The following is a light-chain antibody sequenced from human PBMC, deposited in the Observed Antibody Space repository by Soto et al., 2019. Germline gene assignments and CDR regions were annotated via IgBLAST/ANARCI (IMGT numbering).Light chain of an antibody. CDR3: QQRSNWPSIT. CDR2: DAS. V-gene: IGKV3-11*01. J-gene: IGKJ5*01. CDR1: QSVHTF. Sequence: EIVLTQSPDTLSLSPGEGASLSCRASQSVHTFLAWYQQRPGQTPRLLIYDASNRATGIPARFSGSGSGTDFTLTISSLEPEDFAVYYCQQRSNWPSITFGQGTRLENK.